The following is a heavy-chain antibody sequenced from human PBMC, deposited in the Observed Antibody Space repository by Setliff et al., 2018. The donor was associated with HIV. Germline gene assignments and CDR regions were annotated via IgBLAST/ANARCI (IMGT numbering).Heavy chain of an antibody. Sequence: SVKVSCKASGGTFSSYAISWVRQAPGQGLEWMGGIIPILGIANYAQKFQGRVTITADKSTSTAYMELSSLRSEDTAVYYCASIAALSEHWFDSWGQGTLVTVSS. V-gene: IGHV1-69*10. D-gene: IGHD6-6*01. J-gene: IGHJ5*01. CDR1: GGTFSSYA. CDR2: IIPILGIA. CDR3: ASIAALSEHWFDS.